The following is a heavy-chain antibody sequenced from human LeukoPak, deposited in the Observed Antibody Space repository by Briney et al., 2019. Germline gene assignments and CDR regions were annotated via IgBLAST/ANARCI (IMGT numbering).Heavy chain of an antibody. CDR1: GGSISSYY. D-gene: IGHD3-10*01. Sequence: SETLSLTCTVSGGSISSYYWSWIRQPPGKGLEWIGYIYYSGSTNYNPSLKSRVTISVDTSKNQFSLKPSSVTAADTAVYYCASLMRGWSGGVSGWFDPWGQGTLVTVSS. V-gene: IGHV4-59*01. J-gene: IGHJ5*02. CDR3: ASLMRGWSGGVSGWFDP. CDR2: IYYSGST.